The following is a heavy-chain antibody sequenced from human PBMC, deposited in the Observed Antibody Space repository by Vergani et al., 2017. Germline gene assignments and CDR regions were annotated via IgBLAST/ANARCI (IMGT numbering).Heavy chain of an antibody. V-gene: IGHV1-69*09. CDR1: GYTFTGYY. CDR3: ARPNYGDYAEEGDYYYYMDV. J-gene: IGHJ6*03. Sequence: QVQLVQSGAEVKKPGASVKVSCKASGYTFTGYYMHWVRQAPGQGLEWMGWINPILGIANYAQKFQGRVTITADKSTSTAYMELSSLRSEDTAVYYCARPNYGDYAEEGDYYYYMDVWGKGTTVTVSS. CDR2: INPILGIA. D-gene: IGHD4-17*01.